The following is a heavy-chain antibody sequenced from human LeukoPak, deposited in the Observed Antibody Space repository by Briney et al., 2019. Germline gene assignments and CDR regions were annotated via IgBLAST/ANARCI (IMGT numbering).Heavy chain of an antibody. CDR2: ISPHNGNT. J-gene: IGHJ6*03. D-gene: IGHD1-26*01. CDR3: TRDLGGGSSFYYFYYMDV. Sequence: ASVKVSCKASGYTFSSYGITWVRQAPGQGLEWMGWISPHNGNTNYAQKFQGRATLTTDTSTSTAYMELRSLRSDDTAVYYCTRDLGGGSSFYYFYYMDVWGKGTTATVSS. CDR1: GYTFSSYG. V-gene: IGHV1-18*01.